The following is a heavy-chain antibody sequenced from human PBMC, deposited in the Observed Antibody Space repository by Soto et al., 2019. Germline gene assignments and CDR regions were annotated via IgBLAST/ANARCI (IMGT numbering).Heavy chain of an antibody. J-gene: IGHJ5*02. CDR3: AISSGYDSPNWCDP. D-gene: IGHD5-12*01. CDR2: IYSSGST. V-gene: IGHV4-59*01. CDR1: GGSISSYY. Sequence: QVQLQESGPGLVKPSETLSLTCTVSGGSISSYYWSWIRQPPGKGLEWIGYIYSSGSTNYNPSLKRRVTISVDTSKNQFYLKLSSVTAADTAVYYCAISSGYDSPNWCDPWGQGTLVTVSS.